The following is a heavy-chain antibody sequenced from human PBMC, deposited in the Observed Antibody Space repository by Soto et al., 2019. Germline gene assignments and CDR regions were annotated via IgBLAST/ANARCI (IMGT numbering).Heavy chain of an antibody. Sequence: EVQLLESGGGLVQPGGSLRLSCAASGFTFNNYAMPWVRQAPGKGLEWVSAISGGGDTTSYADSVKGQFTVSRAGSKNTLYLQMGSLRAANTALYYCAKGRGGSGSLTPRVDFWGQGTLVTVSS. D-gene: IGHD3-10*01. CDR1: GFTFNNYA. J-gene: IGHJ4*02. CDR2: ISGGGDTT. V-gene: IGHV3-23*01. CDR3: AKGRGGSGSLTPRVDF.